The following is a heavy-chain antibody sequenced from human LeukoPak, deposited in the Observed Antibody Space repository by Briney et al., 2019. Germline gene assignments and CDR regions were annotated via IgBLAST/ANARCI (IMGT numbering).Heavy chain of an antibody. J-gene: IGHJ4*02. CDR2: IYSGGSI. V-gene: IGHV3-53*01. CDR3: ARESGYGDYLFDY. Sequence: GGSLRLSCAASGFTVSSNYMSWVRQAPGKGLEWVSVIYSGGSIYYADSVKGRFTISRDNSKNTLYLQMNSLRAEDTAVYYCARESGYGDYLFDYWGQGTLVTVSS. D-gene: IGHD4-17*01. CDR1: GFTVSSNY.